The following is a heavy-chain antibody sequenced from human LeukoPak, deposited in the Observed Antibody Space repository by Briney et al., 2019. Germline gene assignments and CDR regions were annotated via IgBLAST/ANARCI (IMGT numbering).Heavy chain of an antibody. V-gene: IGHV1-69*02. Sequence: SVKVSCKASGCTFSSYTISWVRQAPGQGLEWMGRIIPILGIANYAQKFQGRVTITADKSTSTAYMELSSLRSEDTAVYYCALEGMATLDAFDIWGQGTMVTVSS. CDR1: GCTFSSYT. J-gene: IGHJ3*02. CDR2: IIPILGIA. D-gene: IGHD5-24*01. CDR3: ALEGMATLDAFDI.